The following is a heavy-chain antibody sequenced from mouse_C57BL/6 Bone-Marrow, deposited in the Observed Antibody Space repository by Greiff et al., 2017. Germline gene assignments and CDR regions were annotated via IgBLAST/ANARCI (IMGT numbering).Heavy chain of an antibody. CDR1: GYTFTSYW. Sequence: QVQLQQPGAELVMPGASVKLSCKASGYTFTSYWMHWVKQRPGPGLEWIGEIDPSDSYPNYNQKFKGKSTLTVDKSSSTAYMQLSSLTSEDSAVYYCARGTTEGFAYWGQGTLVTVSA. D-gene: IGHD1-1*01. CDR3: ARGTTEGFAY. CDR2: IDPSDSYP. V-gene: IGHV1-69*01. J-gene: IGHJ3*01.